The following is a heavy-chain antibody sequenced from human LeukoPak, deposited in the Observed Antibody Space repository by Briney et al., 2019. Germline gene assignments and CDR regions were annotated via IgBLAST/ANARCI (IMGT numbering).Heavy chain of an antibody. Sequence: GGSLRLSCAASGFTFSRYWMSWVRQAPGKGLEWVANIKPDGGEKYYIDSVKGRFTISRDNAKKSLYLQMNSLRAEDTAVYYCAKVQEWKLLGGGFDYWGQGTLVTVSS. CDR2: IKPDGGEK. J-gene: IGHJ4*02. CDR3: AKVQEWKLLGGGFDY. V-gene: IGHV3-7*01. D-gene: IGHD1-26*01. CDR1: GFTFSRYW.